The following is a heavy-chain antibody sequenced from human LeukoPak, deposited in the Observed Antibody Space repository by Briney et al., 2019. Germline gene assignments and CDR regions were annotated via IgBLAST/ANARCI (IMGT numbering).Heavy chain of an antibody. V-gene: IGHV4-39*01. CDR2: IYYSGST. CDR3: ARGRMYSGSYPLDY. Sequence: KTSETLSLTCTVSGGSISSSSYYWGWIRQPPGKGLEWIGSIYYSGSTYYNPSLKSRVTISVDTSKNQFSLKLSSVTAADTAVYYCARGRMYSGSYPLDYWGQGTLVTVSS. D-gene: IGHD1-26*01. CDR1: GGSISSSSYY. J-gene: IGHJ4*02.